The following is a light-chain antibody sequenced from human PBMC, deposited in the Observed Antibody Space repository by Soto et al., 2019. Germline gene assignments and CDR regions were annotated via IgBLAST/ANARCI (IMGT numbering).Light chain of an antibody. Sequence: QSALTQPASVSGSPGQSITISCTGTSSDVGGYNYVSWYQQHPGKAPKLMIYDVSNRPSGVSNRFSGSKSGNTASLTISGLQAEDEADYYCNSYTSTVYVFGTGTKVTVL. CDR3: NSYTSTVYV. CDR1: SSDVGGYNY. V-gene: IGLV2-14*01. J-gene: IGLJ1*01. CDR2: DVS.